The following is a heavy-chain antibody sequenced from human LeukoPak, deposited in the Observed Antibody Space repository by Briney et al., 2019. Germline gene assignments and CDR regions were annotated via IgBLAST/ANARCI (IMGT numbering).Heavy chain of an antibody. D-gene: IGHD6-13*01. J-gene: IGHJ5*02. V-gene: IGHV4-39*01. Sequence: KPSETLSLTCTVSGGSISSSSYFWGWIRQPPGKGLEWIGSIYYSGSTYYNPSLKSRVTISVDTSKNQFSLNLSSLTDADTAVYYCVVNGAAGTSGNWFDPWGQGTLVTVSS. CDR1: GGSISSSSYF. CDR2: IYYSGST. CDR3: VVNGAAGTSGNWFDP.